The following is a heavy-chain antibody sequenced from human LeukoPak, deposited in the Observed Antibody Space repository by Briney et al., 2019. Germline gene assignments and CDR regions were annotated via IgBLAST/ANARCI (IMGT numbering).Heavy chain of an antibody. CDR3: AGRFGDPLNWYFDL. J-gene: IGHJ2*01. V-gene: IGHV4-39*07. D-gene: IGHD3-10*01. Sequence: SETLSLTCTVSGGSISSSSYYWGWIRQPPGKGLEWIGSIYYSGSAYYNPSLKSRVTISVDTSKNQFSLKLSSVTAADTAVYYCAGRFGDPLNWYFDLWGRGTLVTVSS. CDR1: GGSISSSSYY. CDR2: IYYSGSA.